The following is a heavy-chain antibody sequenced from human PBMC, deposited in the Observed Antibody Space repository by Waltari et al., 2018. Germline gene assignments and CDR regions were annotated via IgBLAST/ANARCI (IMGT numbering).Heavy chain of an antibody. J-gene: IGHJ4*02. CDR3: ARLGGGATSYYCDY. V-gene: IGHV1-18*01. D-gene: IGHD3-16*01. Sequence: QVQLVQSGAEVKKPGASVKVSCKASGYTFTSYGISWVRQAPGQGLEWMGWDSAYNGNKNYAQKIQGRVTMTTDTSEGTAYMELRSLRADDTGVDYWARLGGGATSYYCDYWGQGTLVTVSS. CDR2: DSAYNGNK. CDR1: GYTFTSYG.